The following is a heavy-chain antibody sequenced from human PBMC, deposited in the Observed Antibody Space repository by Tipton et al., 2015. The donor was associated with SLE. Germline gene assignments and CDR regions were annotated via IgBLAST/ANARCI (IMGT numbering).Heavy chain of an antibody. CDR1: GASISSYS. V-gene: IGHV4-59*08. J-gene: IGHJ4*02. Sequence: LRLSCTVSGASISSYSWSWIRQPPGKGLEWIGYIYYSGSTNYNPSLKSRVTISVDTSKNQFSLKLTSVTAADTAVYYCARHSWEQPFDNWGQGTLVTVSS. CDR2: IYYSGST. CDR3: ARHSWEQPFDN. D-gene: IGHD1/OR15-1a*01.